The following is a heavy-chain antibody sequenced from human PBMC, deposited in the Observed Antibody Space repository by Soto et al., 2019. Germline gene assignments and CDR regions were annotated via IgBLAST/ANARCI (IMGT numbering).Heavy chain of an antibody. D-gene: IGHD3-16*01. CDR2: IIPVLATT. CDR1: AGTFPHYA. J-gene: IGHJ5*02. CDR3: ACNWGNYLRNSPAP. V-gene: IGHV1-69*13. Sequence: SVKVSCKASAGTFPHYALTWVRQAPGQGLEWMGGIIPVLATTTYAQKFQGRVSISADESTNTASIELSSLTSEDTAVYYCACNWGNYLRNSPAPWGQGTLVTVS.